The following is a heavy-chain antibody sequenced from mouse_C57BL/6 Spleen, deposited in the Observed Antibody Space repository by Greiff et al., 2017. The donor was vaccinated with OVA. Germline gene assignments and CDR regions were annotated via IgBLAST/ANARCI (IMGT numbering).Heavy chain of an antibody. CDR1: GYAFTNYL. J-gene: IGHJ3*01. CDR2: INPGSGGT. V-gene: IGHV1-54*01. Sequence: QVQLQQSGAELVRPGTSVKVSCKASGYAFTNYLIEWVKQRPGQGLEWVAEINPGSGGTNYNEKFKGKATLTEDKSSSTAYMQLSSLTSEDSAVYLGASCEDYSFAGWGQGALVTVSA. D-gene: IGHD1-1*01. CDR3: ASCEDYSFAG.